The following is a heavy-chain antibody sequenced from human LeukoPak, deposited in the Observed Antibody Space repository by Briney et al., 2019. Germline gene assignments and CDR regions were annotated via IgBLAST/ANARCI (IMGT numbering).Heavy chain of an antibody. V-gene: IGHV3-30-3*01. CDR1: GFTFSSYA. Sequence: GGSLRLSCAASGFTFSSYAMHWVRQAPGKGLEWVAVISYDGSNKYYADSVKGRFTISRDNSKNTLYLQMNSLRAEDTAVYYCARDRKLNDYGDVDYWGQGTLVTVSS. CDR2: ISYDGSNK. D-gene: IGHD4-17*01. CDR3: ARDRKLNDYGDVDY. J-gene: IGHJ4*02.